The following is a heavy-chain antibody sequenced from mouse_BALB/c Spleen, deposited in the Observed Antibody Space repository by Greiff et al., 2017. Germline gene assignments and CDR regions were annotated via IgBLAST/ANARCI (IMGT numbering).Heavy chain of an antibody. CDR1: GFSLTSYG. D-gene: IGHD1-1*01. Sequence: VKVVESGPGLVAPSQSLSITCTVSGFSLTSYGVHWVRQPPGKGLEWLGVIWAGGSTNYNSALMSRLSISKDNSKSQVFLKMNSLQTDDTAMYYCARGPYYYGSSYDAMDYWGQGTSVTVSS. CDR2: IWAGGST. CDR3: ARGPYYYGSSYDAMDY. V-gene: IGHV2-9*02. J-gene: IGHJ4*01.